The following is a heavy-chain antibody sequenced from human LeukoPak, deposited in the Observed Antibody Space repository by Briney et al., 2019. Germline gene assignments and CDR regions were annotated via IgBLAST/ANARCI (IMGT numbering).Heavy chain of an antibody. V-gene: IGHV4-59*12. D-gene: IGHD3-22*01. J-gene: IGHJ5*02. CDR2: IYYSGGT. Sequence: SSETLSLTCTVSGGSISSYYWSWIRQPPGKGLEWIGYIYYSGGTNYNPSLKSRVTISVDKSKNQFSLKLSSVTAADTAVYYCARGGKDWTYYYDSSGYWFDPWGQGTLVTVSS. CDR1: GGSISSYY. CDR3: ARGGKDWTYYYDSSGYWFDP.